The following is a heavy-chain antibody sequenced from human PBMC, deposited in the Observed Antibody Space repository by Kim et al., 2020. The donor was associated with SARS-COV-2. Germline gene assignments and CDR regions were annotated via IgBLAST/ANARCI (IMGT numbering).Heavy chain of an antibody. J-gene: IGHJ5*02. Sequence: KGRFTISRDHTKDALYLQMNSLRAEDTAVYYCAKGQYYYGSGSSINWFDPWGQGTLVTVSS. CDR3: AKGQYYYGSGSSINWFDP. D-gene: IGHD3-10*01. V-gene: IGHV3-23*01.